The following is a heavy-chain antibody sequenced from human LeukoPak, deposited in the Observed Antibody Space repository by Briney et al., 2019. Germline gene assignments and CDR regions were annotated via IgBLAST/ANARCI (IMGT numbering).Heavy chain of an antibody. CDR2: INHSGST. CDR1: GGSFSGYY. Sequence: SETLSLTCAVYGGSFSGYYWSWIRQPPGKGLEWIGEINHSGSTNYNPSLKSRVTISVDTSKSQFSLKLSSVTAADTAVYYCARGLTAAMANWGQGTLVTVSS. CDR3: ARGLTAAMAN. V-gene: IGHV4-34*01. J-gene: IGHJ4*02. D-gene: IGHD5-18*01.